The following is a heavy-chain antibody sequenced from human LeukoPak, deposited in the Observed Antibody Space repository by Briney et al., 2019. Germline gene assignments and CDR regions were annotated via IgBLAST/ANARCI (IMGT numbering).Heavy chain of an antibody. V-gene: IGHV4-39*07. CDR3: ARGYDWDNLFDY. D-gene: IGHD5-12*01. Sequence: SETLSLTCTVSGGSISSSSYYWGWIRQPPGKGLEWIGTIYYSGSTYYNPSLKSRVTISVDTSKNQFSLKLSSVTAADTAVYYCARGYDWDNLFDYWGQGTLVTVSS. J-gene: IGHJ4*02. CDR1: GGSISSSSYY. CDR2: IYYSGST.